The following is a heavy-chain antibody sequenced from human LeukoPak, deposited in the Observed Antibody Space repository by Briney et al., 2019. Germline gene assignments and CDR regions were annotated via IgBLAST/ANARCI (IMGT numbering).Heavy chain of an antibody. CDR3: ARGAQLPDAFDI. CDR1: GYTFTGYY. V-gene: IGHV1-2*02. D-gene: IGHD2-2*01. J-gene: IGHJ3*02. CDR2: INPNSGGT. Sequence: ASVNVSCRASGYTFTGYYMHWVRQAPGQGLEWMGWINPNSGGTNYAQKFQGRVTMTRDTSISTAYMELSRLRSDDTAVYYCARGAQLPDAFDIWGQGTMVTVSS.